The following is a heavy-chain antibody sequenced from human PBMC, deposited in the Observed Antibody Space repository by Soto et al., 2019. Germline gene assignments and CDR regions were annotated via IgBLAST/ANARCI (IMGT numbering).Heavy chain of an antibody. CDR1: GFSFTSDW. V-gene: IGHV5-10-1*01. Sequence: PGESLKISCKVSGFSFTSDWISWVRQMPGKGLERMGRIDPDDSYSDYSPSFQGHVTFSVDTSINTAYLKGKNLKASDTGIYYCARHPTMLHFDTCGQATLVTAAS. CDR2: IDPDDSYS. CDR3: ARHPTMLHFDT. J-gene: IGHJ4*02. D-gene: IGHD2-2*01.